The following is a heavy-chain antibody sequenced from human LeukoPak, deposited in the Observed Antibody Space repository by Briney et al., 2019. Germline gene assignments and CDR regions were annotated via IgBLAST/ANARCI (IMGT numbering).Heavy chain of an antibody. CDR3: ARGPSIMITFGGVIAAELDY. Sequence: GGSLRLSCAASGFTSSSYWMHWVRQAPGKGLVWVSRINSDGSSTSYADSVKGRFTISRDNAKNTLYLQMNSLRAEDTAVYYCARGPSIMITFGGVIAAELDYWGQGTLVTVSS. J-gene: IGHJ4*02. CDR2: INSDGSST. CDR1: GFTSSSYW. V-gene: IGHV3-74*01. D-gene: IGHD3-16*02.